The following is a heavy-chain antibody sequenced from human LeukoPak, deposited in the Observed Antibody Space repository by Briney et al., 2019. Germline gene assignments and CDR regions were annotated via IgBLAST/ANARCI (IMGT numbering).Heavy chain of an antibody. V-gene: IGHV3-33*01. CDR3: ARDLEDSSPFGAFDM. CDR1: GFTFSNYG. CDR2: IWVDGSRK. J-gene: IGHJ3*02. D-gene: IGHD3-22*01. Sequence: GGSLRLSCAASGFTFSNYGMHWVRQVPGKGLEWVSAIWVDGSRKYSADSVKGRLTISRDNSKNPLYLQMNSLRAEDTAVYYCARDLEDSSPFGAFDMWGQGTMVTASS.